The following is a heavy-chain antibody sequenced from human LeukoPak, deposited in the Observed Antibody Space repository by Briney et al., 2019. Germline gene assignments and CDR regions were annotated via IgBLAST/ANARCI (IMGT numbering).Heavy chain of an antibody. Sequence: ASVKVSCKASKYTFTNYDINWVRQATGHGLEWLGWMSPNSGNTGYAQKFQGRVAMTRDTSISTAYMELSSLTSEDTAVYFCVGGAPNWGFDFWGQGPRVTVSS. CDR2: MSPNSGNT. D-gene: IGHD7-27*01. J-gene: IGHJ4*02. V-gene: IGHV1-8*01. CDR1: KYTFTNYD. CDR3: VGGAPNWGFDF.